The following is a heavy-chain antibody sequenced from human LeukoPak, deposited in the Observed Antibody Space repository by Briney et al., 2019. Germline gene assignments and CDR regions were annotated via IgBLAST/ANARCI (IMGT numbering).Heavy chain of an antibody. J-gene: IGHJ4*02. CDR2: INPSGGST. CDR1: GGTFSSYA. CDR3: ARADTAMGDFDY. D-gene: IGHD5-18*01. Sequence: GASVKVSCKASGGTFSSYAISWVRQAPGQGLEWMGIINPSGGSTTYAQKFQGRVTMTRDTSTSTVYMELSSLRFEDTAMYYCARADTAMGDFDYWGQGTLVTVSS. V-gene: IGHV1-46*01.